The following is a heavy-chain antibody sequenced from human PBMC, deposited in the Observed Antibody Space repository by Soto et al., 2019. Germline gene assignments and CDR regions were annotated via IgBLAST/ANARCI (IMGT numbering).Heavy chain of an antibody. Sequence: SEPLSLSCTVSGGSFKSGSYSWSWIRQPPGKGLEWIGYVYHTGRTSYNPSLKSRVSISMDTSKNQFSLNLDSVTAADTAVYFCARDFAYFDSWGQGTLVTVSS. CDR3: ARDFAYFDS. V-gene: IGHV4-61*01. CDR1: GGSFKSGSYS. J-gene: IGHJ4*02. D-gene: IGHD3-3*01. CDR2: VYHTGRT.